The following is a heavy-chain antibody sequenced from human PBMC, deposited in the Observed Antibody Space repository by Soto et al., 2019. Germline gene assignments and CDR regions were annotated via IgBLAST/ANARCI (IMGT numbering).Heavy chain of an antibody. D-gene: IGHD2-15*01. V-gene: IGHV4-59*01. CDR3: ARGGWSLDY. J-gene: IGHJ4*02. Sequence: PSETLSLTCTVSGASISTYYWSWIRQPPGKGPEWIGYIHYSGSTDYNPSLKSRLTISVDTSKNQFSLKLSSVTAADTAVYYCARGGWSLDYWGQGTLVTVSS. CDR1: GASISTYY. CDR2: IHYSGST.